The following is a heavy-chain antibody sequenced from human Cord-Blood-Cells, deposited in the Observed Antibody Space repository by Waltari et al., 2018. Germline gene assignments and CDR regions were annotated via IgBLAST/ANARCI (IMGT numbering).Heavy chain of an antibody. V-gene: IGHV3-21*01. Sequence: VQLVESGGGLVKPGGVLRLSCAASGSTFSSYSVNWVRQAPGKGLEWVSSISSSSSYIYYADSVKGRFTISRDNAKNSLYLQMNSLRAEDTAVYYCARETGDTRAFDIWGQGTMVTVSS. J-gene: IGHJ3*02. D-gene: IGHD7-27*01. CDR2: ISSSSSYI. CDR1: GSTFSSYS. CDR3: ARETGDTRAFDI.